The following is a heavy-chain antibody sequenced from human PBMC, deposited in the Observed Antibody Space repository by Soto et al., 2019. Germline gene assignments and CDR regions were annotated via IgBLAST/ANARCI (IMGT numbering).Heavy chain of an antibody. CDR2: VYARGAT. D-gene: IGHD4-17*01. J-gene: IGHJ5*02. CDR3: AKPPSHYYGDYSP. V-gene: IGHV4-59*10. Sequence: SETLSLTCSVYGASITSYYWSWIRQSAGEGLQWIGRVYARGATNYNPSLKSRVTISGDTSKNQFSLKLTSVTAADTAVYYCAKPPSHYYGDYSPWGQGTLVTVSS. CDR1: GASITSYY.